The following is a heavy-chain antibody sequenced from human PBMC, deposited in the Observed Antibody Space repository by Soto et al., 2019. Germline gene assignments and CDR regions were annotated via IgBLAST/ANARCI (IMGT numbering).Heavy chain of an antibody. V-gene: IGHV1-3*01. Sequence: GASVKSSCMASGYAFSMYAINWIRQAPGQGLEWLGWINAGSGGTKYSQNFQGRVTITRDTAASTVYLDLSSLRSDDTAVYYCARERGSTATFDYWGQGTLVTVSS. J-gene: IGHJ4*02. CDR3: ARERGSTATFDY. D-gene: IGHD4-17*01. CDR1: GYAFSMYA. CDR2: INAGSGGT.